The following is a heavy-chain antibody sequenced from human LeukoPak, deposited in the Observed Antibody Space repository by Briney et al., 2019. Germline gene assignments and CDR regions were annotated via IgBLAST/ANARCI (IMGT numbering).Heavy chain of an antibody. Sequence: SETLSLTCTVSGGSISSYYWSWIRQPPGKGLEWMGYIYYSGSTNYNPSLKSRVTISVDTSKNQFSLKLSSVTAADTAEYYCARRDDSGSYYSWFDPWGQGTLVTVSS. D-gene: IGHD1-26*01. CDR3: ARRDDSGSYYSWFDP. CDR1: GGSISSYY. J-gene: IGHJ5*02. V-gene: IGHV4-59*08. CDR2: IYYSGST.